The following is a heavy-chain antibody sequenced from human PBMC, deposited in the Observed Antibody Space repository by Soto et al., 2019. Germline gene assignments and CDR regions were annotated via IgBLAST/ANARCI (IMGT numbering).Heavy chain of an antibody. J-gene: IGHJ4*02. CDR3: ARGVTAGVDY. D-gene: IGHD1-26*01. Sequence: XSVKVSCTDSGYGFTSLDINWVRQTTGQGLEWMGWMQPSSGRTGYAQKFQGRVTMTRDTSINTAYMELSSLTSDDTAFYYCARGVTAGVDYWGQGTLGTVSS. V-gene: IGHV1-8*01. CDR2: MQPSSGRT. CDR1: GYGFTSLD.